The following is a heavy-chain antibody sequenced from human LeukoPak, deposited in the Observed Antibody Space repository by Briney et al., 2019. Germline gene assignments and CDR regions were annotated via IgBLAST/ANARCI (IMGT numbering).Heavy chain of an antibody. J-gene: IGHJ4*02. Sequence: GGSLGLSCAVSGFTFSSYSMSWVRQAPGKGLEWVSSINKISDYIYYADSVKGRFTISRDNAKNSLYLQMNSLRAEDTAVYYCARFVPFNSSPDYWGQGILVTVSS. V-gene: IGHV3-21*01. CDR2: INKISDYI. CDR3: ARFVPFNSSPDY. D-gene: IGHD1-1*01. CDR1: GFTFSSYS.